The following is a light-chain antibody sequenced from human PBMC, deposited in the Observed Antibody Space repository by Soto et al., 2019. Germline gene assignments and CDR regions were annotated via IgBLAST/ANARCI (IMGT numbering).Light chain of an antibody. CDR3: QQYSSDST. CDR1: QNINNW. J-gene: IGKJ1*01. V-gene: IGKV1-5*03. Sequence: DIPMTQSPSTLSASVGDRVTITYRASQNINNWLAWYQQKPGKAPKLLIYRASSLENGVPSRFSGRGSGTDFIFTITSLQPDDFATYYCQQYSSDSTFGQGTKVEIK. CDR2: RAS.